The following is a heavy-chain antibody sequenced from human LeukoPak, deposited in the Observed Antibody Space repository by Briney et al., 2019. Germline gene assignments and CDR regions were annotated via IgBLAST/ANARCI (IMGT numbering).Heavy chain of an antibody. Sequence: SETLSLTCAVYGGSFSGYYWSWIRQPPGKGLEWIGEINHSGSTNYNPSLKSRVTISVDTSKNQLSLRLSSVTAADTAVYYCARDIVRGKDAFDIWGQGTMVTVSS. V-gene: IGHV4-34*01. CDR1: GGSFSGYY. J-gene: IGHJ3*02. CDR3: ARDIVRGKDAFDI. CDR2: INHSGST. D-gene: IGHD3-10*01.